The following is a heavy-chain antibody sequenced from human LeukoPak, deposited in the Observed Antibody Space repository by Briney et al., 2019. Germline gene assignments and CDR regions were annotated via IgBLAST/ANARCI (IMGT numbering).Heavy chain of an antibody. CDR1: GGSISSSSYY. CDR2: IYYSGST. J-gene: IGHJ4*02. D-gene: IGHD3-10*01. V-gene: IGHV4-39*07. Sequence: PSETLSLTCTVSGGSISSSSYYWGWIRQPPGKGLEWIGSIYYSGSTYYSPSLKSRVTISVDTSKNQFSLKLSSVTAADTAVYYCARDGWFGELLSGPYYFDYWGQGTLVTVSS. CDR3: ARDGWFGELLSGPYYFDY.